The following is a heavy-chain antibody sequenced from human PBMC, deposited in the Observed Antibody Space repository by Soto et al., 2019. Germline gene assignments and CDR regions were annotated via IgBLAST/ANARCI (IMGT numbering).Heavy chain of an antibody. D-gene: IGHD3-3*01. J-gene: IGHJ4*02. CDR3: ARDFAYFDS. Sequence: QVQLQESGPGLVKPSETLSLTCTVSGGSFKSGSYSWSWIRQPPGKGLEWIGYVYHIGRTSYNPSLKSRVSISMDTSKNQLSLNLDSVTAADTAVYFCARDFAYFDSWGQGTLVTVSS. CDR1: GGSFKSGSYS. V-gene: IGHV4-61*01. CDR2: VYHIGRT.